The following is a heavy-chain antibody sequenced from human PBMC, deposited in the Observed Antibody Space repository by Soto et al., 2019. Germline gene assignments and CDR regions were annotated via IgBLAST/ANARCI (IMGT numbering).Heavy chain of an antibody. D-gene: IGHD6-6*01. CDR2: ISYDGKTK. V-gene: IGHV3-30*18. CDR3: AKGEYSKSSFSYYYGMDV. Sequence: PGGSLRLSCAASGSTFSSYGMHWVRQAPGKGLEWVAIISYDGKTKYYGDSVKGRFIISRDNSKNTLYVQMNSLRAEDTAVYYCAKGEYSKSSFSYYYGMDVWGQGTTVTVS. CDR1: GSTFSSYG. J-gene: IGHJ6*02.